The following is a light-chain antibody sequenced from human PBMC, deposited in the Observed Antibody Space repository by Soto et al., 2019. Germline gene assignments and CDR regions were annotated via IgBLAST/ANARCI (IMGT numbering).Light chain of an antibody. V-gene: IGKV3-20*01. CDR2: GAS. J-gene: IGKJ5*01. Sequence: EIALTQSPGTLSLSPGERPTLSCRASQSVSSSYLAWYQQKPGQAPRLLIYGASSRATGIPDRFSGSGSGTDFTLTISRLEPEDFAVYYCQQYGTPITFGQGTRLEI. CDR3: QQYGTPIT. CDR1: QSVSSSY.